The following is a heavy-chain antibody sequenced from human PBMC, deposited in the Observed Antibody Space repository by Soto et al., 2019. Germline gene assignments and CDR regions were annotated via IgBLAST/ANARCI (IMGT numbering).Heavy chain of an antibody. J-gene: IGHJ4*02. CDR2: INAGNGNT. Sequence: ASEQVSCQASGSTFTRYAMHWVRQAPGQRLEWMGWINAGNGNTKYSQKFQGRVTITRDTSASTAYMELSSLRSEDTAVYYCARDLGGWPDYWGQGTLVTVSS. D-gene: IGHD2-15*01. CDR3: ARDLGGWPDY. V-gene: IGHV1-3*01. CDR1: GSTFTRYA.